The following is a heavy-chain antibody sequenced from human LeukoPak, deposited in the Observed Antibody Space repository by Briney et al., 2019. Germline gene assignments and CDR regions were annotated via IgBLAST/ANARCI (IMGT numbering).Heavy chain of an antibody. CDR1: GFTFSHYP. CDR3: ARGPPTSRSGAHFDY. J-gene: IGHJ4*02. V-gene: IGHV3-30*03. CDR2: ISYSGNNY. Sequence: GGSLRLSCAASGFTFSHYPMHWVRQAPGEGLQWVAFISYSGNNYYYADSVKGRFIISRDDSKNTLYVEMNSLRLDDTAIYYCARGPPTSRSGAHFDYWGQGSLVTVSP. D-gene: IGHD5-12*01.